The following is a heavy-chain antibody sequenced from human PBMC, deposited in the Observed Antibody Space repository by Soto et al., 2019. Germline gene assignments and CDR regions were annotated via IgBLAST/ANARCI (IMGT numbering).Heavy chain of an antibody. CDR2: ISPYNGDT. CDR1: GYSFTNYD. V-gene: IGHV1-18*01. J-gene: IGHJ4*02. CDR3: ARYCSSTSCDHYFDY. Sequence: ASGKVSCNASGYSFTNYDISWVRQAPGQGLEWMGWISPYNGDTNYAQKLQGRVTMTTDTSTSTAYMELRSLRSDDTAVYYCARYCSSTSCDHYFDYWGQGTLVTVYS. D-gene: IGHD2-2*01.